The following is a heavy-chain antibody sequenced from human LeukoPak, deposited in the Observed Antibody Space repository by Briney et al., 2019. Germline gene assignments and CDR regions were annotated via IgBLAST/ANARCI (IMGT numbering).Heavy chain of an antibody. CDR3: APRFGEFPPFDY. CDR1: GFTFSSYS. CDR2: ISSSSSYI. D-gene: IGHD3-10*01. Sequence: KPGGSLRLSCAASGFTFSSYSMNWVRQAPGEGLEWVSSISSSSSYIYYADSVKGRFTISRDNAKNSLYLQMNSLRAEDTAVYYCAPRFGEFPPFDYWGQGTLVTVSS. J-gene: IGHJ4*02. V-gene: IGHV3-21*01.